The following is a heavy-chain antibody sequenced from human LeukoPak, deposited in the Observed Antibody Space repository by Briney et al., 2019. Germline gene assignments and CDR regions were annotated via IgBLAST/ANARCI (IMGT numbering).Heavy chain of an antibody. CDR3: ARDLTFTARNYPFDY. D-gene: IGHD1-7*01. J-gene: IGHJ4*02. V-gene: IGHV6-1*01. Sequence: SQTLSLTCAISGDSFSSNSAAWDWIRQSPSRGLEWLGRTYYRSKLYNDYAVSVKNRITIHPDTSKNQFSLQLNSVTPEDTAVYYCARDLTFTARNYPFDYWGQGTLVTVSS. CDR1: GDSFSSNSAA. CDR2: TYYRSKLYN.